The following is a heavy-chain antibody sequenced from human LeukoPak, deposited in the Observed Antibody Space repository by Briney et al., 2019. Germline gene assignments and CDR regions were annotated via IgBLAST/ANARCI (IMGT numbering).Heavy chain of an antibody. V-gene: IGHV4-59*01. D-gene: IGHD3-10*01. Sequence: SETLSLTCTVSGDSISSYYWIWIRQPPGKGLECIGYISYSGSTNFNPSLQSRVTMSVATSKNQFPLKLNSVTAADTAVYYCAKAMSSAWNFDLWGRGTLVTVSP. CDR3: AKAMSSAWNFDL. CDR2: ISYSGST. J-gene: IGHJ2*01. CDR1: GDSISSYY.